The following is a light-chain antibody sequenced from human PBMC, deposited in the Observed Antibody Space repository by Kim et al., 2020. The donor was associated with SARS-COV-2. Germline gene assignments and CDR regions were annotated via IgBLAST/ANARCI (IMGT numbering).Light chain of an antibody. CDR1: KLGDKF. J-gene: IGLJ1*01. Sequence: GSTGQTASITCSGDKLGDKFATWYKQKPGKSPGVVIFRDNRRPSGIPERFSGTNAGNTATLTISGTQAMDEADYYCQAWDSSIYVFGTGTKVTVL. V-gene: IGLV3-1*01. CDR2: RDN. CDR3: QAWDSSIYV.